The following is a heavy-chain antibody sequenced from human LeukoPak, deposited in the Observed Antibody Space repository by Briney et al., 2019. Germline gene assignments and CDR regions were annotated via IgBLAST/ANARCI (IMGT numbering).Heavy chain of an antibody. V-gene: IGHV3-21*01. CDR3: ARVTWLSAAGTEGNFDY. CDR2: ISSSSSYI. CDR1: GFTFSSYS. D-gene: IGHD6-13*01. J-gene: IGHJ4*02. Sequence: KSGGSLRLSCAASGFTFSSYSMNWVRQAPGKGLEWVSSISSSSSYIYYADSVKGRFTISRDNAKNSLYLQMDSLRAEDTAVYYCARVTWLSAAGTEGNFDYWGQGTLVTVSS.